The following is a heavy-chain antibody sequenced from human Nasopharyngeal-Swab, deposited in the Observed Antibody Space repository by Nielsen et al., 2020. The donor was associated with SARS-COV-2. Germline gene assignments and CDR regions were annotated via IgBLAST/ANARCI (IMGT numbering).Heavy chain of an antibody. CDR1: GCTFSSYA. J-gene: IGHJ6*02. Sequence: SVKVSCKASGCTFSSYAISWVRQAPGQGLEWMGRIIPILGIANYAQKFQGRVTITADKSTSTAYMELSSLRSEDTAVYYCARSITMVRGSPPDYYGMDVWGQGTTVTVSS. CDR3: ARSITMVRGSPPDYYGMDV. D-gene: IGHD3-10*01. V-gene: IGHV1-69*04. CDR2: IIPILGIA.